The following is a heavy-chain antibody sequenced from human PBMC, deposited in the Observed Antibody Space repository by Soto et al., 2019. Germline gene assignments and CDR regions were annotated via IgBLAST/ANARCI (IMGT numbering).Heavy chain of an antibody. CDR2: IYYSEST. V-gene: IGHV4-39*01. CDR3: ASPRGRADTKGHWFDP. D-gene: IGHD3-3*01. CDR1: GGSISSSSYN. Sequence: SESLSLTCTVSGGSISSSSYNWGWLRQPPGQGLEWIGSIYYSESTYYTPTLKSRVTISVDTSKNQYSLKLSSGTAADTAVYYCASPRGRADTKGHWFDPWGQGTLVTVSS. J-gene: IGHJ5*02.